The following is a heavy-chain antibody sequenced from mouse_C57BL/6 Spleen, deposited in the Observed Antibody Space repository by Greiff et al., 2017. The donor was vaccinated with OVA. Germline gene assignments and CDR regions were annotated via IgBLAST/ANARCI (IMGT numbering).Heavy chain of an antibody. CDR2: IRSKSNNYAT. CDR3: VRRDSNYAWFAY. D-gene: IGHD2-5*01. J-gene: IGHJ3*01. V-gene: IGHV10-1*01. CDR1: GFSFNTYA. Sequence: DVQLVESGGGLVQPKGSLKLSCAASGFSFNTYAMNWVRPAPGKGLEWVARIRSKSNNYATYYADSVKDRFTISRDDSESMLYLQMNNLKTEDTAMYYCVRRDSNYAWFAYWGQGTLVTVSA.